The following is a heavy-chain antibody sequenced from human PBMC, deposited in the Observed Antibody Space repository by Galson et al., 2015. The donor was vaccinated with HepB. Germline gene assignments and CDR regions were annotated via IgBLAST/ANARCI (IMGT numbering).Heavy chain of an antibody. CDR3: AKVPAGTSIADYYYYYMDV. Sequence: SLRLSCAASGFTFRSYAMSWVRQAPGKGLEWVSAISSSGRSTYYADSVKGRFTISRDNSKNTLYLQVNSLRAADTAMYYCAKVPAGTSIADYYYYYMDVWGKGTMVTVSS. D-gene: IGHD3-10*01. CDR2: ISSSGRST. CDR1: GFTFRSYA. V-gene: IGHV3-23*01. J-gene: IGHJ6*03.